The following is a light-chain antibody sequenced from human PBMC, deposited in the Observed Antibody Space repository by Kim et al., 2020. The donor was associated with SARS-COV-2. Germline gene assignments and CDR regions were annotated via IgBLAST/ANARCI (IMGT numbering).Light chain of an antibody. V-gene: IGKV3-20*01. J-gene: IGKJ2*01. CDR2: GTS. Sequence: EIVLTQSPGTLSLSPGERATLSCRASQSGYSSYLAWYQQKPGQAPRLLISGTSSRATGIPDRFSGSGSGTDFTLTISRLEPEDFAMYYCQYYGYSLSYTFGQGTKLEIK. CDR3: QYYGYSLSYT. CDR1: QSGYSSY.